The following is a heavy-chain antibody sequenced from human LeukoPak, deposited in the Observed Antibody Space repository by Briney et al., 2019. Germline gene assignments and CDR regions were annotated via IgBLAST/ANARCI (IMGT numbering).Heavy chain of an antibody. CDR1: GGSISSYY. CDR2: IYTSGST. D-gene: IGHD2-2*01. J-gene: IGHJ6*03. V-gene: IGHV4-4*09. CDR3: ARLGGGMYQLAYYYYYMDV. Sequence: PSETLSLTCTVSGGSISSYYWSWIRQPPGKGLEWIGHIYTSGSTNYNPSLKSRVTISVDTSKNQFSLKLSSVTAADTAVYYCARLGGGMYQLAYYYYYMDVWGKGTTVTVSS.